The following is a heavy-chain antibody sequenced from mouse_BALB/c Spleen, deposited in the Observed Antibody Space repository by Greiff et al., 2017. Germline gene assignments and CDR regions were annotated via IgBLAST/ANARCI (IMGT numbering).Heavy chain of an antibody. CDR2: INPYNGDT. V-gene: IGHV1-20*02. CDR1: GYSFTGYF. Sequence: VHVKQSGPELVKPGASVKISCKASGYSFTGYFMNWVMQSHGKSLEWIGRINPYNGDTFYNQKFKGKATLTVDKSSSTAHMELRSLASEDSAVYYCASPYDTAWFAYWGQGTLVTVSA. J-gene: IGHJ3*01. CDR3: ASPYDTAWFAY. D-gene: IGHD2-3*01.